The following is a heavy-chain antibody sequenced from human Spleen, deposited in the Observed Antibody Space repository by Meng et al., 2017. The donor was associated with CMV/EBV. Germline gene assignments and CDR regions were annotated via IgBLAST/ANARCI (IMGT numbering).Heavy chain of an antibody. Sequence: GTFSSYGISWVRQAPGQELEWMGGIIPIFSKANYAQKFQGRVTITTDESTSTAYMEVSSLRSEDTAVYYCARVSFNWNYRYNWFDPWGQGTLVTVSS. CDR2: IIPIFSKA. D-gene: IGHD1-7*01. V-gene: IGHV1-69*05. CDR3: ARVSFNWNYRYNWFDP. J-gene: IGHJ5*02. CDR1: GTFSSYG.